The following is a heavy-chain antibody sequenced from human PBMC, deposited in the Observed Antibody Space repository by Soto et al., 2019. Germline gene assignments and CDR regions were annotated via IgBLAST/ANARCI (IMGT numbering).Heavy chain of an antibody. CDR2: VYVNADT. D-gene: IGHD2-21*02. Sequence: SETLSLTCTVSSDSISRFSWSWIRQAAGKGLEWIGRVYVNADTKYAPSLRSRLNISVDTSKNQFSLRLTSVTAADTAVYFCAREARGDFSGIFDYCGRGTLVTVPS. V-gene: IGHV4-4*07. J-gene: IGHJ4*02. CDR3: AREARGDFSGIFDY. CDR1: SDSISRFS.